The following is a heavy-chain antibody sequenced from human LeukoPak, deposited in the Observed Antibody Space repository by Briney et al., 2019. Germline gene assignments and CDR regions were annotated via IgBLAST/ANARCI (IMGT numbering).Heavy chain of an antibody. CDR1: GFTFSNAW. D-gene: IGHD6-13*01. CDR3: ARDGIAAVDFDY. CDR2: IKSKTDGGTT. Sequence: PGGSLRLSCAASGFTFSNAWMSWVRQAPGKGLEWVGRIKSKTDGGTTDYAAPVKGRFTISRDDSKNTLYLQMNSLRAEDTAVYYCARDGIAAVDFDYWGQGILVTVSS. J-gene: IGHJ4*02. V-gene: IGHV3-15*05.